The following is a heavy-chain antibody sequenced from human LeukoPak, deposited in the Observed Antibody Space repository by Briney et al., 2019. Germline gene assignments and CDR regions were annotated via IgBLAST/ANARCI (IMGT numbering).Heavy chain of an antibody. CDR2: ISGSGGST. D-gene: IGHD5-18*01. J-gene: IGHJ3*02. V-gene: IGHV3-23*01. CDR3: AKPSYGGDAFDI. CDR1: GFTFSSYA. Sequence: GGSLTLSCAASGFTFSSYAMSWVRQAPGKGLEWVSAISGSGGSTYYADSVKGRFTISRDNSKNTLYLQMNSLRAEDTAVYYCAKPSYGGDAFDIWGQGTMVTVSS.